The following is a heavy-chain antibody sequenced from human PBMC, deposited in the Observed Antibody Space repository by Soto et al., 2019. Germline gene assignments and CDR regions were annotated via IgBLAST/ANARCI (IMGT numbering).Heavy chain of an antibody. V-gene: IGHV4-4*07. D-gene: IGHD6-19*01. Sequence: PSETLSLTCTVSGGSIKTYFLNWIRQPAGKGLEWIGRIYSSGITTYNPSLNSRVTMSVDTSKKQFSLNLSSVTAADTAVYYCARITYNSRASVFDLWGRGTLVTVSS. CDR2: IYSSGIT. CDR3: ARITYNSRASVFDL. J-gene: IGHJ2*01. CDR1: GGSIKTYF.